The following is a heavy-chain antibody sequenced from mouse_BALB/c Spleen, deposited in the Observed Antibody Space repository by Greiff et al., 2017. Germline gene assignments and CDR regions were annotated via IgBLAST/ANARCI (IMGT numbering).Heavy chain of an antibody. V-gene: IGHV1-7*01. Sequence: QVQLQQSGAELAKPGASVKMSCKASGYTFTSYWMHWVKQRPGQGLEWIGYINPSTGYTEYNQKFKDKATLTADKSSSTAYMQLSSLTSEDSAVYYCARSRPGMDYWGQGTSVTVSS. CDR1: GYTFTSYW. J-gene: IGHJ4*01. CDR2: INPSTGYT. CDR3: ARSRPGMDY.